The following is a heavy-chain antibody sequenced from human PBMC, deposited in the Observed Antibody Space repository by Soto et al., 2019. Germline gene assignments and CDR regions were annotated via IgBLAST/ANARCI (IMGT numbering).Heavy chain of an antibody. Sequence: SETLSLTCAVSGYSISSGYYWGWFRQPPGKGLEWIGSIYHSGGTYYNPSHKSRVTISVDTSKNQFSLKLSSVTAADTAVYYCARVLSEWELPNGNWFDPWGQGTLVTVSS. CDR3: ARVLSEWELPNGNWFDP. D-gene: IGHD1-26*01. V-gene: IGHV4-38-2*01. CDR1: GYSISSGYY. CDR2: IYHSGGT. J-gene: IGHJ5*02.